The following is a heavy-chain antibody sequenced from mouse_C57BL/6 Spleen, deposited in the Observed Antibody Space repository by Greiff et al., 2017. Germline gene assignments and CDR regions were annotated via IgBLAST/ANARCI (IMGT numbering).Heavy chain of an antibody. J-gene: IGHJ2*01. CDR3: ARRGAYDGYFDY. CDR1: GYTFTSYW. Sequence: QVQLQQPGAELVMPGASVKLSCKASGYTFTSYWMHWVKQRPGQGLEWIGEIDPSDSYTNYNQKFKGKSTLTVDKSSSTAYMQLSSLTSEDSAVYYCARRGAYDGYFDYWGQCTTLTVSS. D-gene: IGHD2-3*01. CDR2: IDPSDSYT. V-gene: IGHV1-69*01.